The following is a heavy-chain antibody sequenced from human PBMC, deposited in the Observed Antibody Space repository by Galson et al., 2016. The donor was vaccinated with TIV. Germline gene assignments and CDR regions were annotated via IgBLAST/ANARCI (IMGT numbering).Heavy chain of an antibody. CDR2: ISGSGGIT. V-gene: IGHV3-23*01. D-gene: IGHD4-23*01. CDR1: GFTFNNYG. Sequence: SLRLSCAASGFTFNNYGMNWVRQAPGKGLEWVSGISGSGGITYFADSVKGRLTISRDNSKDTLYLQMNSLRADDTAVYYCARRKNYGGDAFDIWGQGTMVTVSS. J-gene: IGHJ3*02. CDR3: ARRKNYGGDAFDI.